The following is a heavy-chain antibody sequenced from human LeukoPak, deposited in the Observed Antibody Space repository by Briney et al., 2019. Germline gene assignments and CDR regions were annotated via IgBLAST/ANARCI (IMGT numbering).Heavy chain of an antibody. V-gene: IGHV3-48*04. D-gene: IGHD6-13*01. CDR2: ISSSSSTI. J-gene: IGHJ6*02. CDR3: ARESSSSWPYYYYGMDV. CDR1: GFTFSSYS. Sequence: GGSLRLSCAASGFTFSSYSMNWVRQAPGKGLEWVSYISSSSSTIYYADSVKGRFTISRDNAKNSLYLQMNSLRAEDTAVYYCARESSSSWPYYYYGMDVWGQGTTVTVSS.